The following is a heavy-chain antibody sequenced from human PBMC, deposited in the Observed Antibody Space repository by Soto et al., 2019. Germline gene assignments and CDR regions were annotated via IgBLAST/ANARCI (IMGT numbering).Heavy chain of an antibody. Sequence: EVQLVESGGGLVQPGGSLRLSCAASGFTFSDHHMDWVRQAPGKGLEWVGRGRNKANSYPTQYAASVKGRFTISRHESKNSLFLQMNSLKTEDTALYYCARAFDCRGNICRTSFDYWGQGTLVTVSS. CDR3: ARAFDCRGNICRTSFDY. D-gene: IGHD2-2*01. CDR2: GRNKANSYPT. J-gene: IGHJ4*02. CDR1: GFTFSDHH. V-gene: IGHV3-72*01.